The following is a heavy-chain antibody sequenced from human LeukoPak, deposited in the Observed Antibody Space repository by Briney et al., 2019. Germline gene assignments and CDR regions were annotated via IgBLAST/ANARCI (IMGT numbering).Heavy chain of an antibody. D-gene: IGHD6-19*01. CDR3: ARARGAVAIDY. Sequence: SETLSLTCAVYGKSFSGFDWTWIRQPPGKGLEWIGEINQSGSTNYNPSLKGRVTVSADTSKNQFSLKLTSVTAADTAVYYCARARGAVAIDYWGQGTLVTVSS. CDR2: INQSGST. CDR1: GKSFSGFD. V-gene: IGHV4-34*01. J-gene: IGHJ4*02.